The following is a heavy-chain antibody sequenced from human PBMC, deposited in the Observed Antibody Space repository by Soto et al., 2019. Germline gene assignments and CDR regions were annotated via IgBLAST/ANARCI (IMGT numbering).Heavy chain of an antibody. D-gene: IGHD2-15*01. V-gene: IGHV4-59*08. CDR3: ARHDCSGGSCSANRPFDY. CDR2: IYYSGST. CDR1: GGSISSYY. Sequence: SETLSLTCTVSGGSISSYYWSWIRQPPGKGLEWIGYIYYSGSTNYNPSLKSRVTISVDTSKNQFSLKLSSVTAADTAVYYCARHDCSGGSCSANRPFDYWGQGTLVTVSS. J-gene: IGHJ4*02.